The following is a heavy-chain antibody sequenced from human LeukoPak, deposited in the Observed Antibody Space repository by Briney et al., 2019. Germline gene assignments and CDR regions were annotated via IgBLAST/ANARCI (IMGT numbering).Heavy chain of an antibody. CDR3: ARDARVQKWFGELLKTTTYYFDY. D-gene: IGHD3-10*01. Sequence: SETLSLTCTVSGGSISSSDYYWGWIRQPPGKGLEWIGSIYYSGSTYYNPSLKSRVSISVDTSKNQFSLKLSSVTAADTAVYYCARDARVQKWFGELLKTTTYYFDYWGQGTLVTVSS. V-gene: IGHV4-39*07. CDR2: IYYSGST. J-gene: IGHJ4*02. CDR1: GGSISSSDYY.